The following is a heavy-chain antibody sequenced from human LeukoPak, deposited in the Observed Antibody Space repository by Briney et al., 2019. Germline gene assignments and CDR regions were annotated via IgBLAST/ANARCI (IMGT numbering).Heavy chain of an antibody. V-gene: IGHV4-38-2*02. Sequence: PAETLSLTCSVSGYSLSSGYWWGWIRQPPGKALEWIGSLFSGGNTYYNPSLKRRPTISVDTSKNQFSLGLNSVTAADTAIYYCARLRKGVIVLKPSVIVDFWGQGALVTVSS. D-gene: IGHD2-8*01. CDR1: GYSLSSGYW. CDR3: ARLRKGVIVLKPSVIVDF. J-gene: IGHJ4*02. CDR2: LFSGGNT.